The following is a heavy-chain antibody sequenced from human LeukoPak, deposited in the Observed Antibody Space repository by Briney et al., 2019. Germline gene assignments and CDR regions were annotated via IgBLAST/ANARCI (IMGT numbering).Heavy chain of an antibody. CDR2: ISGSGGST. D-gene: IGHD3-10*01. J-gene: IGHJ3*02. CDR1: GFTFSSDA. V-gene: IGHV3-23*01. Sequence: GGSLRLSCAASGFTFSSDAMSWVRQAPGKGLEWVSAISGSGGSTYYADSVKGRFTISRDNSKNTLYLQMNSLRAEDTAVYYCAKGATYYYGSGSYYNGGAFDIWGQGTMVTVSS. CDR3: AKGATYYYGSGSYYNGGAFDI.